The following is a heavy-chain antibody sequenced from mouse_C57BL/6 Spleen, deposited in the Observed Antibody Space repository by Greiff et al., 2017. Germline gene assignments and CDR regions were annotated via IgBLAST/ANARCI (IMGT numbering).Heavy chain of an antibody. Sequence: VQLQQSGAELVKPGASVKISCKASGYAFSSYWMNCVKQRPGKGLEWIGQIYPGDGDTNYNGKFKGKATLTADKSSSTAYMQLSSLTSEDSAVYFCARDYYLNYWGQGTTLTVSS. CDR1: GYAFSSYW. V-gene: IGHV1-80*01. CDR2: IYPGDGDT. D-gene: IGHD5-5*01. CDR3: ARDYYLNY. J-gene: IGHJ2*01.